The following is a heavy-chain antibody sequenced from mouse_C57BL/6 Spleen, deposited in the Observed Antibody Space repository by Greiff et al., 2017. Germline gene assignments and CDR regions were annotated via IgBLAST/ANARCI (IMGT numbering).Heavy chain of an antibody. Sequence: QVQLKESGAELVRPGTSVKMSCKASGYTFTNYWIGWAKQRPGHGLEWIGDIYPGGGYTNYNEKFKGKATLTADKSSSTAYMQFSSLTSEDSAIYYCARWDTTVVAPYYYAMDYWGQGTSVTVSS. D-gene: IGHD1-1*01. J-gene: IGHJ4*01. CDR1: GYTFTNYW. V-gene: IGHV1-63*01. CDR3: ARWDTTVVAPYYYAMDY. CDR2: IYPGGGYT.